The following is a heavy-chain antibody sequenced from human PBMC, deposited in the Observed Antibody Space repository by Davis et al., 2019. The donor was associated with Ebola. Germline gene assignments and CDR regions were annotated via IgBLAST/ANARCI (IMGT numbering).Heavy chain of an antibody. J-gene: IGHJ4*02. Sequence: GESLKISCAASGFTFSTYWMSWVRQAPGKGLEWVANIKEDGSEKYYVDSVKGRFTISRDNAKNSLYLQMNSLRDEDTAVYYCARDYYDSSGYWGGDHWGQGTLVTVSS. CDR3: ARDYYDSSGYWGGDH. D-gene: IGHD3-22*01. V-gene: IGHV3-7*01. CDR2: IKEDGSEK. CDR1: GFTFSTYW.